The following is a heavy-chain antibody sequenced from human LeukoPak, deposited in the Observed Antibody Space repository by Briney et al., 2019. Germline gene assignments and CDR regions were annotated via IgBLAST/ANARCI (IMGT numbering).Heavy chain of an antibody. J-gene: IGHJ5*02. V-gene: IGHV1-46*01. CDR2: INPSGGST. D-gene: IGHD6-6*01. CDR1: GYTFSGHY. CDR3: ARDRSLYSSSSEFDP. Sequence: ASVKVSCKASGYTFSGHYLHWVRQAPGQGLEWMGIINPSGGSTSYAQKFQGRVTMTRDMSTSTVYMELSSLRSEDTAVYYCARDRSLYSSSSEFDPWGQGTLVAVSS.